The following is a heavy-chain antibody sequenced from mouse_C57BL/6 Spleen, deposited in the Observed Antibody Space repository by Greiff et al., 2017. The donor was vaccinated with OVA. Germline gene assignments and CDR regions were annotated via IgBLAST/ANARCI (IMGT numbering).Heavy chain of an antibody. V-gene: IGHV1-55*01. CDR2: IYPGSGST. CDR1: GYTFTSYW. D-gene: IGHD3-2*02. J-gene: IGHJ4*01. CDR3: VRGTAQATLMDY. Sequence: VQLQQPGAELVKPGASVKMSCKASGYTFTSYWITWVKQRPGQGLEWIGDIYPGSGSTNYNEKFKSKATLTVDTSSSTAYMQLSSLTSEDSAVYYCVRGTAQATLMDYWGQGTSVTVSS.